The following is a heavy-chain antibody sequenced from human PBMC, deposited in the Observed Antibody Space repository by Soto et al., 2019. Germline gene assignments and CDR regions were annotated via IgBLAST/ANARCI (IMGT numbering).Heavy chain of an antibody. CDR3: ATSLVTSRTRVDY. D-gene: IGHD1-26*01. Sequence: QVQLQESGPGLVKPSQTLSLTCTVSGGSIYTGGFYWSWIRQLPGNGLEWLGYIYYTGSTQYTPSLKSRLTISTDTSDNQFSLRLTSVTAADTAVYYCATSLVTSRTRVDYWGQGTLVTVSS. J-gene: IGHJ4*02. CDR2: IYYTGST. CDR1: GGSIYTGGFY. V-gene: IGHV4-31*03.